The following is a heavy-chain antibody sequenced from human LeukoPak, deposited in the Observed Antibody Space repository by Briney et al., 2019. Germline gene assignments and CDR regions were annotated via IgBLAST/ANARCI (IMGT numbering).Heavy chain of an antibody. V-gene: IGHV3-23*01. CDR2: IRGSGGST. J-gene: IGHJ5*02. Sequence: GGSLRLSCAASGFTFSSYAMSWVRQAPGKGLEWVSAIRGSGGSTYYADSVKGRFNIPRDNSKNTPYLQMNSLRAEDTAVYYCAKAVRGPVTTSGWFDPWGQRTLVTVSS. CDR3: AKAVRGPVTTSGWFDP. CDR1: GFTFSSYA. D-gene: IGHD4-11*01.